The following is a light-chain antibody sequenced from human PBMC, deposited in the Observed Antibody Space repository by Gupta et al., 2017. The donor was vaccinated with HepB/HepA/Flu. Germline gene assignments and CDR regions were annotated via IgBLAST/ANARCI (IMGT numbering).Light chain of an antibody. CDR1: QDIKNF. CDR3: QQYDNLPYT. Sequence: EIQMTQSPPSLSASVGDRVTITCQASQDIKNFLNWFQQKSGKAPQLLIYGSSNLATGVPSRFSGSGSGSRFTLTISGLQLEDKATYYCQQYDNLPYTFGQGTKLAI. V-gene: IGKV1-33*01. J-gene: IGKJ2*01. CDR2: GSS.